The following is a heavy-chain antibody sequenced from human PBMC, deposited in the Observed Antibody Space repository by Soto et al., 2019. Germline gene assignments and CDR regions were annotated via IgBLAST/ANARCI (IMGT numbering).Heavy chain of an antibody. Sequence: QVQLQESGPGLVKPSQTLSLTCTVSGGSISSGGYYWSWIRQHPGKGLEWIGYIYYSGSTSYNPYLXRXATISVDTSKNQLSLKLSSVTAADTAVYYCARGVLHWGQGTLVTVSS. CDR3: ARGVLH. J-gene: IGHJ4*02. V-gene: IGHV4-31*01. CDR2: IYYSGST. CDR1: GGSISSGGYY.